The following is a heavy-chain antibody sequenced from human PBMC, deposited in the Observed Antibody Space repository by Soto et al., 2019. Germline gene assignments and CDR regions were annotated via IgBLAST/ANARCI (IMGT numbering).Heavy chain of an antibody. J-gene: IGHJ4*02. V-gene: IGHV1-8*01. CDR2: MNPNSGNT. CDR1: GYTFTSYD. Sequence: ASVKVSCKASGYTFTSYDINWVRQATGQGLEWMGWMNPNSGNTGYAQKFQGRVTMTRNTSISTAYMELSSLRSEDTAVYYCARVYSYSSGWYGHNWGYWGQGTLVTVSS. CDR3: ARVYSYSSGWYGHNWGY. D-gene: IGHD6-19*01.